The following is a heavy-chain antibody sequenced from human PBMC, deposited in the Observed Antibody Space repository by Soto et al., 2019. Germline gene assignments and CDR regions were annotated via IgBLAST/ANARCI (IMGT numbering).Heavy chain of an antibody. D-gene: IGHD3-16*01. V-gene: IGHV4-34*01. Sequence: QVQLQQWGAGLLKPSETLSLTCAVYGEFVSSGNYYWSWIRQPPGKGLEWIGEMSHSGGTHFNPSPNGRVNKSVGTSKNSVSREMGPVAPAEPGPYYLGGGERGTGTTLVDAFDIRGPRTMVTGS. CDR3: GGGERGTGTTLVDAFDI. CDR2: MSHSGGT. CDR1: GEFVSSGNYY. J-gene: IGHJ3*02.